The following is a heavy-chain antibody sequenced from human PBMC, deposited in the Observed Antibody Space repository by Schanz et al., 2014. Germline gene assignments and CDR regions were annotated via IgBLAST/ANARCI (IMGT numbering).Heavy chain of an antibody. CDR2: INPSVGNT. CDR3: ARGPSTGAFEI. J-gene: IGHJ3*02. V-gene: IGHV1-46*03. Sequence: QVQLVQSGAEVKKPGASVKVSCKASGYTFTSYYMHWVRQAPGQGLEWMGLINPSVGNTNYAQKFRGRVTMTRDTSTSTVYMELSSLRSEDTAVYFCARGPSTGAFEIWGQGTMVTVSS. CDR1: GYTFTSYY.